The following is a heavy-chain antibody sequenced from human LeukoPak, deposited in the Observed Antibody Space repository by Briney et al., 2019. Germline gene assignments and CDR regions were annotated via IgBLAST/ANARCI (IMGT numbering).Heavy chain of an antibody. V-gene: IGHV3-30*18. J-gene: IGHJ4*02. Sequence: GRSLRLSCAASGFTFSSYGMHWVRQAPGKGLEWVAVISYDGSNKYYADSVKGRFTISRDNSKNTLYLQINSLRAEDTAVYYCAKIPSLDYHDYWGQGTLVTVSS. CDR3: AKIPSLDYHDY. D-gene: IGHD2-21*01. CDR2: ISYDGSNK. CDR1: GFTFSSYG.